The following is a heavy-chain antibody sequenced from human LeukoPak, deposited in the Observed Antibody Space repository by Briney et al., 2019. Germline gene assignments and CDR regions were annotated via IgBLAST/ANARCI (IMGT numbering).Heavy chain of an antibody. CDR1: GFTFSDYY. CDR3: ARPNRDASIAAALDY. Sequence: GSLRLSCAASGFTFSDYYMSWIRQAPGKGLEWVSYISSSSSYTNYADSVKGRFTISRDNAKNSLYLQMNSLRAEDTAVYYCARPNRDASIAAALDYWGQGTLVTVSS. CDR2: ISSSSSYT. J-gene: IGHJ4*02. V-gene: IGHV3-11*03. D-gene: IGHD6-13*01.